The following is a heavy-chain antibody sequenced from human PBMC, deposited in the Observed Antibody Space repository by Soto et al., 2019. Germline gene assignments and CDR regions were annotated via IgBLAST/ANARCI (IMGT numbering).Heavy chain of an antibody. Sequence: GGSLRLSCAASGFTFSDYHMSWIRQAPGKGLEYVSYITSSGSTIYNADSVKGRFTISRDNAKNSLYLQMNSLRAEDTAVYYCARDRSSSWYGRGYYYFGMDVWGQGTTVTVSS. J-gene: IGHJ6*02. CDR2: ITSSGSTI. V-gene: IGHV3-11*01. CDR1: GFTFSDYH. CDR3: ARDRSSSWYGRGYYYFGMDV. D-gene: IGHD6-13*01.